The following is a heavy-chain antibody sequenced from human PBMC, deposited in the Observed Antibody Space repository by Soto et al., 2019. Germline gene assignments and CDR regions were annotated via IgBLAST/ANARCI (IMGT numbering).Heavy chain of an antibody. CDR1: GLSLSTTGVG. CDR2: IYWDDDK. V-gene: IGHV2-5*02. D-gene: IGHD2-21*02. CDR3: VQSRCGGDCLQAYSSHSYYGLDV. J-gene: IGHJ6*02. Sequence: QITLKESGPTLVKPTQTLTLTCTFSGLSLSTTGVGVGWIRQPPGKALEWLALIYWDDDKRYSPSLKSRLTITKDTSKNQVVLTMTNMDPVDTATYYCVQSRCGGDCLQAYSSHSYYGLDVWGQGTTGTVS.